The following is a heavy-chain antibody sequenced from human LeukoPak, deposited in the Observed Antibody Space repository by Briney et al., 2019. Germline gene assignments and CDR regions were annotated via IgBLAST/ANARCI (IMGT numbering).Heavy chain of an antibody. V-gene: IGHV3-48*02. Sequence: PGGSLRLSCAASGFTFSSYSMNWVRQAPGKGLEWVSYISSSSTIYYADSVKGRFTISRDNAKNSLYLQMNSLRDEDTAVYYCVYGSGSYWRWFDPWGQGTLVTVSS. CDR2: ISSSSTI. CDR1: GFTFSSYS. CDR3: VYGSGSYWRWFDP. J-gene: IGHJ5*02. D-gene: IGHD3-10*01.